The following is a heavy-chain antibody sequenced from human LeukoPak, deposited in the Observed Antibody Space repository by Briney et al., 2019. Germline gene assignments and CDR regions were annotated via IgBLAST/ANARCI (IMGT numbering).Heavy chain of an antibody. CDR1: GFTFSDYY. Sequence: GGSLRLSCAASGFTFSDYYMSWIRQPPGKGLEWVSYISSNGSTIYYADSVKGRFTISRDNAKNSMYLQMNSLRAEDTAVYYCARGWTLKTPLGRVAGTSSRRGRYFDYWGQGTLVTVSS. V-gene: IGHV3-11*01. D-gene: IGHD6-19*01. J-gene: IGHJ4*01. CDR2: ISSNGSTI. CDR3: ARGWTLKTPLGRVAGTSSRRGRYFDY.